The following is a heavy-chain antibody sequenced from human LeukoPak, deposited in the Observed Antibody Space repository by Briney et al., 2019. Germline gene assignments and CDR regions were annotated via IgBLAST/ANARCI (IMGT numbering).Heavy chain of an antibody. Sequence: GASVKVSCKASGYTFTGYYMHWVRQAPGQGLEWMGWINPNSGGTNHAQKFQGRVTMTRDTSISTAYMELSRLRSDDTAVYYCARRAYGGERAFDYWGQGTLVTVSS. D-gene: IGHD3-16*01. CDR3: ARRAYGGERAFDY. V-gene: IGHV1-2*02. J-gene: IGHJ4*02. CDR1: GYTFTGYY. CDR2: INPNSGGT.